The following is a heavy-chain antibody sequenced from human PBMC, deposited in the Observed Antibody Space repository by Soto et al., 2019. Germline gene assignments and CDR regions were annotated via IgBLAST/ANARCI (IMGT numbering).Heavy chain of an antibody. CDR1: GGSISSSSYY. CDR2: IYYSGST. CDR3: ERHLGGYPPENWFDP. Sequence: QLQLQESGPGLVKPSETLSLTCTVSGGSISSSSYYWGWIRQPPGKGLEWIGSIYYSGSTYYNPSLTSRVTLSVDTSKNQFSLKLSSVTAADTAVYYCERHLGGYPPENWFDPWGQGSLVTVSS. V-gene: IGHV4-39*01. J-gene: IGHJ5*02. D-gene: IGHD5-12*01.